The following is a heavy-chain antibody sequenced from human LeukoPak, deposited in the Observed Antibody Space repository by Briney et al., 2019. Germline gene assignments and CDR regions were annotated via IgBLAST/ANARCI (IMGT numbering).Heavy chain of an antibody. D-gene: IGHD6-19*01. V-gene: IGHV3-9*01. CDR3: AKDNRRHYTSGPNPDSLH. Sequence: GGSLRLSCAGSGFIFNNYAMHWVRQPPGKGLEWVSGISWNSGSIDCAVSVKGRFTISRDNAKNSLYLQMNSLRVEDTAFYYCAKDNRRHYTSGPNPDSLHWGQGALVTVSS. CDR1: GFIFNNYA. CDR2: ISWNSGSI. J-gene: IGHJ4*02.